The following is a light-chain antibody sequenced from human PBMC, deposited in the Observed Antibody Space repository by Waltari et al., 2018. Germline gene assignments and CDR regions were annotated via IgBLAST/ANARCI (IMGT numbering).Light chain of an antibody. Sequence: IQITPAPSSLSASGGDRVSLTCRASQSISSYLNWYQQKPGKAPKLLIYAASSLQSGVPSRFSGSGSGTDFTLTISSLQPEDFATYYCQQSYSTHWTFGQGTKVEIK. CDR1: QSISSY. CDR3: QQSYSTHWT. V-gene: IGKV1-39*01. J-gene: IGKJ1*01. CDR2: AAS.